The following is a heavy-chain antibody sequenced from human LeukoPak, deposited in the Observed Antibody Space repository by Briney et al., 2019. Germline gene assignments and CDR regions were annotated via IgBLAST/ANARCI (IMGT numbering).Heavy chain of an antibody. CDR1: GGSTSSGDYY. CDR2: IYYSGST. V-gene: IGHV4-61*08. CDR3: ARDSIVVVPAATYYFDY. D-gene: IGHD2-2*01. J-gene: IGHJ4*02. Sequence: SETLSLTCTVSGGSTSSGDYYWTWIRQPPGKGLEWIGYIYYSGSTNYNPSLKSRVTMSVDTSKNQFSLKLSSVTAADTAVYYCARDSIVVVPAATYYFDYWGQGTLVTVSS.